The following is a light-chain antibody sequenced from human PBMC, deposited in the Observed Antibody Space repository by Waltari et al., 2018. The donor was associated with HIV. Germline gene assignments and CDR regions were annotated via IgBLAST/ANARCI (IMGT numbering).Light chain of an antibody. Sequence: DIVMTQSPDSLAVSLGERATINCKSSQSVLSSSNNKNYLPWYQQKPGQPPKLLLFWASTRQSGVPDRFSGSGSGADFTLTISSLQAEDVAVYYCQQCYSTPYTFGQGTKLEIK. CDR3: QQCYSTPYT. V-gene: IGKV4-1*01. CDR2: WAS. J-gene: IGKJ2*01. CDR1: QSVLSSSNNKNY.